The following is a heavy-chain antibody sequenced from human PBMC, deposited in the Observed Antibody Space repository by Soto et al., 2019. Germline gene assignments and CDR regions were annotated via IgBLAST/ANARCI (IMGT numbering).Heavy chain of an antibody. Sequence: PSETLSLTCTVSGGSVSSGNYYWNWIRQPPGKGLEWIGYFYYTGSINYNPSLKSRVTIFIDASKNQFSLRLYSVTAADTAVYYCARSMFYSDGTNYSPFDFWGQGTLVTVSS. CDR2: FYYTGSI. CDR1: GGSVSSGNYY. D-gene: IGHD2-8*01. CDR3: ARSMFYSDGTNYSPFDF. J-gene: IGHJ4*02. V-gene: IGHV4-61*01.